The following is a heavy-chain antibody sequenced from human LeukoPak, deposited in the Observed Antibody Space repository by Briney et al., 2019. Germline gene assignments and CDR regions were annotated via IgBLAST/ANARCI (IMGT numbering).Heavy chain of an antibody. CDR2: IYTSGNT. Sequence: SETLSLTCTVSGGSISGYYWSWIRQPAGKGLEWIGRIYTSGNTNYTPSLKSRVTISVDTSKNQFSLKLSSVTAADTAVYYCAREGPDYGDPIDYWGQGTLVTVSS. CDR1: GGSISGYY. CDR3: AREGPDYGDPIDY. D-gene: IGHD4-17*01. J-gene: IGHJ4*02. V-gene: IGHV4-4*07.